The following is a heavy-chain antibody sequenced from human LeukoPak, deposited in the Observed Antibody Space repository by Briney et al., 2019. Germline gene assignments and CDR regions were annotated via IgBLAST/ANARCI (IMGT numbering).Heavy chain of an antibody. CDR2: INHSGST. Sequence: SGTLSLTCAVYGGSFSGYYWSWIRQPPGKGLEWIGEINHSGSTNYNPSLKSRVTISVDTSKNQFSLKLSSVTAADTAVYYCATTMTSFDYWGQGTLVTVSS. V-gene: IGHV4-34*01. CDR3: ATTMTSFDY. D-gene: IGHD3-22*01. J-gene: IGHJ4*02. CDR1: GGSFSGYY.